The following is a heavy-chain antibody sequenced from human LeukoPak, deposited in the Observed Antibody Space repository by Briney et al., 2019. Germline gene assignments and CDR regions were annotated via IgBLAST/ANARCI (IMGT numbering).Heavy chain of an antibody. V-gene: IGHV4-59*01. CDR3: ARTTKTRELPYYFDY. D-gene: IGHD3-10*01. CDR1: GGSISSYY. J-gene: IGHJ4*02. CDR2: IYYSGST. Sequence: SETLSLTCTVSGGSISSYYWSWIRQPPGKGLEWIGYIYYSGSTNYNPSLKSRVTISVDTSKNQFSLKLSSVTAAETAVYYCARTTKTRELPYYFDYWGQGTLVTVSS.